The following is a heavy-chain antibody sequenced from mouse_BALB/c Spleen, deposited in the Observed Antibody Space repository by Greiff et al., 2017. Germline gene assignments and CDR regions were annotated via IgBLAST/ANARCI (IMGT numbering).Heavy chain of an antibody. CDR1: GFTFSSYT. Sequence: EVHLVESGGGLVKPGGSLKLSCAASGFTFSSYTMSWVRQTPEKRLEWVATISSGGGNTYYPDSVKGRFTISRDNAKNNLYLQMSSLRSEDTALYYCARSYGNYWYFDVWGAGTTVTVSS. CDR2: ISSGGGNT. CDR3: ARSYGNYWYFDV. J-gene: IGHJ1*01. D-gene: IGHD2-1*01. V-gene: IGHV5-9*03.